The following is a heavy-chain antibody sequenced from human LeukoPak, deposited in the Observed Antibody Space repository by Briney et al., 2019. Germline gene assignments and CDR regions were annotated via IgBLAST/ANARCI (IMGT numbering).Heavy chain of an antibody. CDR2: IFGSGAIT. CDR3: AKVGATAYDY. CDR1: GFTLSSYA. J-gene: IGHJ4*02. Sequence: PGGSLRLSCAASGFTLSSYAMSWVRQAPGKGLEWVSAIFGSGAITYYADSVKGRFTISRDNSKNTLYLQMNSLRAEDTAVYYCAKVGATAYDYWGQGTLVTVSS. D-gene: IGHD1-26*01. V-gene: IGHV3-23*01.